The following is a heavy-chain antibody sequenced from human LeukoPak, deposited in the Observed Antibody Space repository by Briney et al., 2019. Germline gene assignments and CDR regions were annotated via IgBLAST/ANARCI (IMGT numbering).Heavy chain of an antibody. J-gene: IGHJ4*02. V-gene: IGHV4-39*01. CDR2: IYYSGNT. CDR1: GGSISSYSYY. D-gene: IGHD6-13*01. CDR3: ARRGSSWELTYYFEY. Sequence: PSETLSLTCSVSGGSISSYSYYWGWIRQPPGKGLEWIANIYYSGNTYYNPSLKSRVTISVDTSKNQFSLKLSSMTAADTAVYYCARRGSSWELTYYFEYWGQGTLVTVSS.